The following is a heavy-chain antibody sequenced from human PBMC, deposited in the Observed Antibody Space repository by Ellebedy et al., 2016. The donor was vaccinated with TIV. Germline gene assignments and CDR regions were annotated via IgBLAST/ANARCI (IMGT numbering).Heavy chain of an antibody. V-gene: IGHV4-34*01. CDR2: INQSGST. J-gene: IGHJ4*02. Sequence: SETLSLXXAVYGGSFSGYYWSWIRQSPGQGLEWIGEINQSGSTNYNPSLKSRVTLSVDTSKNQFSLKVSSVTAADTAIYYCARGRDYGGNSGYSDYWGQGTLVTVSS. D-gene: IGHD4-23*01. CDR1: GGSFSGYY. CDR3: ARGRDYGGNSGYSDY.